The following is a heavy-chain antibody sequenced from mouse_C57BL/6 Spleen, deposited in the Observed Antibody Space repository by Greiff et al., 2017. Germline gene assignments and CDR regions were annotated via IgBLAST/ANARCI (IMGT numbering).Heavy chain of an antibody. CDR3: ARRTRSDYWYFDV. J-gene: IGHJ1*03. Sequence: VQLQQPGAELVKPGASVKLSCKASGYTFTSYWMHWVKQRPGQGLEWIGMIHPNSGSTNYNEKFKSKATLTVDKSSSTAYMQLSSLTSEDSAVYYCARRTRSDYWYFDVWGTGTTGTVSS. V-gene: IGHV1-64*01. CDR1: GYTFTSYW. D-gene: IGHD1-1*01. CDR2: IHPNSGST.